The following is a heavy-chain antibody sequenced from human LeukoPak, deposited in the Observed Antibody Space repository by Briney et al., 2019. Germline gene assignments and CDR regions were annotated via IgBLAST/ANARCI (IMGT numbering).Heavy chain of an antibody. CDR2: INHSGST. V-gene: IGHV4-34*01. CDR3: ARGWWQQLNRLDY. Sequence: PPETLSLTCAVYGGSFSGYYWSWIRQPPGKGLEWIGEINHSGSTNYNPSLKSRVTISVDTSKNQFSLKLSSVTAADTAVYYCARGWWQQLNRLDYWGQGTLVTVSS. CDR1: GGSFSGYY. D-gene: IGHD6-13*01. J-gene: IGHJ4*02.